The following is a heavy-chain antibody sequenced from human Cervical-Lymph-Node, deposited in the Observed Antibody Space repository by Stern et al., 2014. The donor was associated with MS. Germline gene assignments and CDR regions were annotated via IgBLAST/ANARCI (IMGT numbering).Heavy chain of an antibody. CDR1: GGPISSGTYY. Sequence: QVQLQESGPGLVKPSQTLSLTCTVSGGPISSGTYYWSWIRQPAGKGLEWIGRIYTSGSTDYTSSLKSRVTISVDMPKTHLSLRLTHVTAADTAVYYCARGRNGFGYDSWGQGTLATVSP. J-gene: IGHJ4*02. V-gene: IGHV4-61*02. CDR2: IYTSGST. CDR3: ARGRNGFGYDS. D-gene: IGHD2-15*01.